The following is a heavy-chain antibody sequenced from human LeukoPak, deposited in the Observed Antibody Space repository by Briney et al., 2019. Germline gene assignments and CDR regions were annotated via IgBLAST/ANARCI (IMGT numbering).Heavy chain of an antibody. Sequence: SETLSLTCAVSGGSISSGGYSWSWIRQPPGTGLEWIGYIYHSGSTYYNPSLKSRVTISVDRSKNQFSLKLSSVTAADTAVYYCARGTMVRGVRVRAFDIWGQGTMVTVSS. CDR3: ARGTMVRGVRVRAFDI. V-gene: IGHV4-30-2*01. CDR2: IYHSGST. CDR1: GGSISSGGYS. J-gene: IGHJ3*02. D-gene: IGHD3-10*01.